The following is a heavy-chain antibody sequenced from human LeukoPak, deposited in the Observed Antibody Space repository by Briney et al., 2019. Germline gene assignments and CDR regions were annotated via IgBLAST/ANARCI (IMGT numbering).Heavy chain of an antibody. CDR3: ARHWYTNSSGYYDAFDI. CDR1: GGSISSGSYY. Sequence: SETLSLTCTVSGGSISSGSYYWSWIRQPAGKGLEWIGRIYTSGSTNYNPSLKSRVTISVDTSKNQFSLKLSSVTAADTAVYYCARHWYTNSSGYYDAFDIWGQGTMVTVSS. D-gene: IGHD3-22*01. CDR2: IYTSGST. V-gene: IGHV4-61*02. J-gene: IGHJ3*02.